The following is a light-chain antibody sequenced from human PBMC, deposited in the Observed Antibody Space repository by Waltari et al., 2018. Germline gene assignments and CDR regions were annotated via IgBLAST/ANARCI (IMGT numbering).Light chain of an antibody. CDR3: LLSFYDIRA. J-gene: IGLJ3*02. Sequence: QAEVTPEPSPTVSPGGTVTPTCGSSTGAVTSTHHPYWFLQKPGQVPRTLIYDTDNKHSWTPARFSGSLLGDKAALTLSGAQPEDEAVYYCLLSFYDIRAFGGGTKLTVL. V-gene: IGLV7-46*01. CDR2: DTD. CDR1: TGAVTSTHH.